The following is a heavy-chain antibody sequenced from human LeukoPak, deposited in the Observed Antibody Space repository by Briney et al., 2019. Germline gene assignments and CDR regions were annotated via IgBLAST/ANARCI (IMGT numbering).Heavy chain of an antibody. CDR3: ARDRSGSSGYYAYYYYYMDV. J-gene: IGHJ6*03. V-gene: IGHV4-4*08. D-gene: IGHD3-22*01. CDR1: GDSMSDYF. Sequence: PSETLSLTCTVSGDSMSDYFWTWIRQPPGKGLEWIGRIYTSGSTNYNPSLKSRVTISVDTSKNQFSLKLSSVTAADTAVYYCARDRSGSSGYYAYYYYYMDVWGKGTTVTISS. CDR2: IYTSGST.